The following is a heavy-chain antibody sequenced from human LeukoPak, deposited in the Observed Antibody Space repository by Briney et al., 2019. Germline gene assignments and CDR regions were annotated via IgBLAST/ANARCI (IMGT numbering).Heavy chain of an antibody. V-gene: IGHV1-2*02. CDR1: GYTFTGYY. Sequence: ASVKVSCKASGYTFTGYYMHWVRQAPGQGLEWMGWINPNGGDTRYAQKLQGRVTMTRDTSITTAYMELTRLTSADTAMFYCARSGGYDNQFDYWGQGTLVTVSS. D-gene: IGHD5-12*01. J-gene: IGHJ4*02. CDR3: ARSGGYDNQFDY. CDR2: INPNGGDT.